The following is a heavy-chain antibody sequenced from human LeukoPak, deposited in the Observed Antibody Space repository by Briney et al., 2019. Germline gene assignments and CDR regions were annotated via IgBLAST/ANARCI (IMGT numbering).Heavy chain of an antibody. Sequence: SETLSLTCTVSGGSFNSYYWSWLRQPAGKGLEWIGRIQSSGSTDYSPSLQIRVTISIDTSQRQFSLNLRSVTAADTAVYYCARDIVYLIDEDYGWGQGTLVTVSS. CDR2: IQSSGST. J-gene: IGHJ4*02. CDR1: GGSFNSYY. V-gene: IGHV4-4*07. D-gene: IGHD4-17*01. CDR3: ARDIVYLIDEDYG.